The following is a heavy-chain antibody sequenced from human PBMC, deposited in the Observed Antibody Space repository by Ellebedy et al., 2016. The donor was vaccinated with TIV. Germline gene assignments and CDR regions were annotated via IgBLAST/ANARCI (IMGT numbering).Heavy chain of an antibody. V-gene: IGHV4-30-4*01. J-gene: IGHJ3*02. D-gene: IGHD1-7*01. CDR3: ARAGFNWNYAKLFDI. CDR1: GGSISSGDYY. CDR2: IYYSGST. Sequence: SETLSLXXTVSGGSISSGDYYWSWIRQPPGKGLEWIGYIYYSGSTYYNPSLKSRVTISVDTSKNQFSLKLSSVTAADTAVYYCARAGFNWNYAKLFDIWGQGTMVTVSS.